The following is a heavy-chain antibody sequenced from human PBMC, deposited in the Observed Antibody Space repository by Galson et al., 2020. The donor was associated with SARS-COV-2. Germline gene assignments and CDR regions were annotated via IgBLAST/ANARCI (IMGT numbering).Heavy chain of an antibody. CDR2: INHSGGS. V-gene: IGHV4-34*01. D-gene: IGHD2-8*01. Sequence: SQTLSLTCAVYGESLSDYYWSWIRQPPGKGLEWIGEINHSGGSNYNPSLKSRVTISPDTSKNQFSLKLRSVTAADTAVYYCVRLLHTNGYGRFDYWGQGTLVTVSS. CDR3: VRLLHTNGYGRFDY. J-gene: IGHJ4*02. CDR1: GESLSDYY.